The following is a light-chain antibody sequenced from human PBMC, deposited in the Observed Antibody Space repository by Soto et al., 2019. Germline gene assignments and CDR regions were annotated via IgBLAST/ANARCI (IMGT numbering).Light chain of an antibody. CDR2: EVS. V-gene: IGLV2-14*01. Sequence: QSALTQPGSVSGSPGQSITISCTGTSSDVGGYNYVSWYQQHPGKAPKLMIYEVSNRPSGVSNRFSGSKSGNTASLTISGLQAEDEADYYCSSYTSSSTDVFGTGTKVT. CDR3: SSYTSSSTDV. CDR1: SSDVGGYNY. J-gene: IGLJ1*01.